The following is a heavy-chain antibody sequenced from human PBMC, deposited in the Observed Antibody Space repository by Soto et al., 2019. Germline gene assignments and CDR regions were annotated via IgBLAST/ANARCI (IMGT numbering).Heavy chain of an antibody. CDR2: IYYSGST. CDR3: ARDLVGIAVAAYGMDV. J-gene: IGHJ6*04. Sequence: PSETLSLTCTVSGGSISGGGYYWSWIRQHPGKGLEWIGYIYYSGSTYYNPSLKSRVTISVDTSKNQFSLKLSSVTAADTAVYYCARDLVGIAVAAYGMDVWGKGTTVTVSS. D-gene: IGHD6-19*01. CDR1: GGSISGGGYY. V-gene: IGHV4-31*03.